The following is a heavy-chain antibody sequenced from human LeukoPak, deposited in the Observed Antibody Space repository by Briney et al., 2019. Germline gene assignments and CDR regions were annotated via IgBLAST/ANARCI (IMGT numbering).Heavy chain of an antibody. V-gene: IGHV3-23*01. CDR2: ISGNGGLT. J-gene: IGHJ5*02. CDR3: ARGALVRGKNWFDP. D-gene: IGHD3-10*01. CDR1: GFTFSSYA. Sequence: PGGSLRLSCAASGFTFSSYAMSWVRQAPGKGLEWDSSISGNGGLTYYADSVKGRFTISRDNSKNTVYLQMNSLRAEDPAVYYCARGALVRGKNWFDPWGQGTLVTVSS.